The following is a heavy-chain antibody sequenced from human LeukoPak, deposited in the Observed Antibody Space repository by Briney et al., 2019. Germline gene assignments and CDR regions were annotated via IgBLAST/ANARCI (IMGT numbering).Heavy chain of an antibody. D-gene: IGHD2-15*01. CDR3: ARQSYFDGRGDDAFDI. Sequence: ASVKVSCKASGYTFNNYGISWVRQVPGQGLEWMGWISPYNGSTKFAQKFQGRVTVTTETSTSTAYMELRNLRSDDTAVYYCARQSYFDGRGDDAFDIWGQGTMVTVSS. J-gene: IGHJ3*02. CDR1: GYTFNNYG. CDR2: ISPYNGST. V-gene: IGHV1-18*01.